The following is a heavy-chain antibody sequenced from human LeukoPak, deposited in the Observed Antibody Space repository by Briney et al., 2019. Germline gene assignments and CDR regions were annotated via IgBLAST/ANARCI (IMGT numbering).Heavy chain of an antibody. CDR2: ISGSGGST. CDR3: AKRKTSDFWSGYSYYFDY. J-gene: IGHJ4*02. CDR1: GFTFSSYA. V-gene: IGHV3-23*01. Sequence: GGSLRLSCAASGFTFSSYAMSWVRQAPGQGLEWVSAISGSGGSTYYADSVKGRFTISRDNSKNTLYLQMNSLRAEDTAVYCCAKRKTSDFWSGYSYYFDYWGQGTLVTVSS. D-gene: IGHD3-3*01.